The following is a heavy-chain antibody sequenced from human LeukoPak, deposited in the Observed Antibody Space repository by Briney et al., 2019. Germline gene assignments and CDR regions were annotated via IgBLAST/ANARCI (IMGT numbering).Heavy chain of an antibody. V-gene: IGHV3-23*01. CDR3: AKGRGATLYYFDY. J-gene: IGHJ4*02. CDR1: GFTFSSYA. CDR2: ISGSGGST. D-gene: IGHD1-26*01. Sequence: GGSLRLSCAASGFTFSSYAMGWVRQAPGKGLEWVSAISGSGGSTYYADSVKGRFTISRDNSKNTLYLQMNSLRAEDTAVYYCAKGRGATLYYFDYWGQGTLVTVSS.